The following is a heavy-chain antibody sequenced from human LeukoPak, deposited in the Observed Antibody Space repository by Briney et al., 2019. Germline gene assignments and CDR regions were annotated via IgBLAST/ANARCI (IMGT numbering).Heavy chain of an antibody. CDR2: IYSSGST. CDR3: ARKDGDY. CDR1: GASITSFH. J-gene: IGHJ4*02. V-gene: IGHV4-4*07. Sequence: SETLSLTCTVSGASITSFHWTWIRQPAGKGLEWIGLIYSSGSTIYNPSLQSRVAMSVDMTKNQLSLKLSSVTAAGTAMYYCARKDGDYWGQGTLVTVSS. D-gene: IGHD6-6*01.